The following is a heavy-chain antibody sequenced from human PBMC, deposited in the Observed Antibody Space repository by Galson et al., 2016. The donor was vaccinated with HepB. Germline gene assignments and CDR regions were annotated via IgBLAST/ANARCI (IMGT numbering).Heavy chain of an antibody. J-gene: IGHJ6*02. CDR3: AKDILVWGFPLAYYYYGMDV. CDR2: ISYDGSNK. CDR1: GFTFSNYG. V-gene: IGHV3-30*18. Sequence: SLRLSCADSGFTFSNYGMHWVRQAPGKGLEWVAVISYDGSNKHYADSVKGRFTISRDNSKNTLYLQMNSLRADDTAVYYCAKDILVWGFPLAYYYYGMDVWGQGTTVTVSS. D-gene: IGHD6-13*01.